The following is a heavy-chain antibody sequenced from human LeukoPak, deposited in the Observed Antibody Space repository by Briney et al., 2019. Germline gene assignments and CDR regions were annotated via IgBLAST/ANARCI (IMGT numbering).Heavy chain of an antibody. CDR1: AFTFSGYW. CDR3: ARRAGAYSHPYDY. CDR2: IYSDNT. J-gene: IGHJ4*02. Sequence: GGSLRLSCAASAFTFSGYWMSWVRQAPGKGLEWVSFIYSDNTHYSDSVKGRFTISRDNSKNTLYLQMNSLRAEDTAVYYCARRAGAYSHPYDYWGQGTLVTVSS. V-gene: IGHV3-53*01. D-gene: IGHD4/OR15-4a*01.